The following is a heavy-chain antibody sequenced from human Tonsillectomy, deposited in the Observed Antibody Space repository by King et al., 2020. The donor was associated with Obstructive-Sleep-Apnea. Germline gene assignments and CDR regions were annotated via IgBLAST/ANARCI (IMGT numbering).Heavy chain of an antibody. CDR1: GFPFSSYA. CDR2: VSGSGGST. J-gene: IGHJ6*02. D-gene: IGHD3-10*01. V-gene: IGHV3-23*04. CDR3: AKDWVVRGVILNTPLYGMDA. Sequence: VQLVESGGGLVQTGGSLRLSCAASGFPFSSYAMSWVRQAPGKGLEWVSAVSGSGGSTYYADSVKGRFTISRDNSKNTLDLQMKSLRAEDTAVYFCAKDWVVRGVILNTPLYGMDAWGQGTTVTVSS.